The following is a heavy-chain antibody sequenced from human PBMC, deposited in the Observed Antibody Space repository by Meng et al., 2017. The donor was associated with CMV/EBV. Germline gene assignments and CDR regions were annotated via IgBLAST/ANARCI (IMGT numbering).Heavy chain of an antibody. CDR3: ARGDYSGYDRPGYGMDV. CDR2: INPSGGST. CDR1: GYTFTSYY. V-gene: IGHV1-46*01. Sequence: ASVKVSCKASGYTFTSYYMHWVRQAPGQGLEWMGIINPSGGSTSYAQKFQGKVTMTRDTSTSTVYMELSSLRSEDTAVYYCARGDYSGYDRPGYGMDVWGQGTLVTVSS. D-gene: IGHD5-12*01. J-gene: IGHJ6*02.